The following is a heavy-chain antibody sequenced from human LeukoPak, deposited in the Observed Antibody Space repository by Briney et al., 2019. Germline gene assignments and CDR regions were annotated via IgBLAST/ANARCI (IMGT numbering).Heavy chain of an antibody. CDR2: ISGSGGST. CDR3: ARDHPYYYDISGYWHDY. V-gene: IGHV3-23*01. CDR1: GFTFSSYA. J-gene: IGHJ4*02. Sequence: GGSLRLSCAASGFTFSSYAMSWVRQAPGKGLEWVSAISGSGGSTYYADSVKGRFTISRDNSKNTLYLQMNSLRAEDTAVYYCARDHPYYYDISGYWHDYWGLGTLVTVSS. D-gene: IGHD3-22*01.